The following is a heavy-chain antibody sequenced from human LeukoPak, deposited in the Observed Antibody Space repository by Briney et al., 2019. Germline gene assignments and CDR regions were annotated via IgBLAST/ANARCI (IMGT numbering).Heavy chain of an antibody. CDR3: ARGRRKVLLWFGGEPSMCWFDP. Sequence: SETLSLTCAVYGGSFSGYYWSWIRQPPGKGLEWMGEINHSGSTDYNPSLKSRVTISVDTSKNQFSLQLSSVTAADKAVYYCARGRRKVLLWFGGEPSMCWFDPWGQGTLVTVSS. CDR2: INHSGST. CDR1: GGSFSGYY. V-gene: IGHV4-34*01. D-gene: IGHD3-10*01. J-gene: IGHJ5*02.